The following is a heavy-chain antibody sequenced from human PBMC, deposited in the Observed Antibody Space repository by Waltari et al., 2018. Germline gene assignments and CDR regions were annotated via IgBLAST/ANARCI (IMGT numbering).Heavy chain of an antibody. CDR2: MNTNSGNT. CDR1: GYTFTSCD. J-gene: IGHJ4*02. V-gene: IGHV1-8*03. D-gene: IGHD1-7*01. CDR3: ARGKTETTKRGKHLDY. Sequence: QVQLVQSGAEVKKPGASVKVSCKASGYTFTSCDISWVRQATGQGLEWMGWMNTNSGNTGYAQQFQGRVTITRNTSINTAYMELSSLISDDTAVYYCARGKTETTKRGKHLDYWGQGTLVTVSS.